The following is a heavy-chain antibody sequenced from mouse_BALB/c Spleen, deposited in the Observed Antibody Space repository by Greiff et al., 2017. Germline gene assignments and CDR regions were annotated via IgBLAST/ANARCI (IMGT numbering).Heavy chain of an antibody. D-gene: IGHD1-1*01. CDR3: TSPYYGSSPGFAY. CDR1: GFTFSSYW. J-gene: IGHJ3*01. Sequence: VQLVESGGGLVQPGGSMKLSCVASGFTFSSYWMSWVRQSPEKGLEWVAEIRLKSDNYATHYAESVKGKFTISRDDSKSRLYLQMNSLRAEDTGIYYCTSPYYGSSPGFAYWGQGTLVTVSA. CDR2: IRLKSDNYAT. V-gene: IGHV6-6*02.